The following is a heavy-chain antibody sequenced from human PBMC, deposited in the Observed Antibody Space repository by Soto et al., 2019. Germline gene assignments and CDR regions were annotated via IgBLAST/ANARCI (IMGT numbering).Heavy chain of an antibody. CDR3: ATSYRGCQLLSLDY. CDR2: ISYDGSNK. D-gene: IGHD2-2*01. CDR1: GFTFSNYA. Sequence: GGSLRLSCEASGFTFSNYAMHWVRQAPGKGLEWVAVISYDGSNKYYADSVKGRFTISRDNSKNPLYVQMNSLRDDETAAYYCATSYRGCQLLSLDYCGQRTLVAVSS. J-gene: IGHJ4*02. V-gene: IGHV3-30-3*01.